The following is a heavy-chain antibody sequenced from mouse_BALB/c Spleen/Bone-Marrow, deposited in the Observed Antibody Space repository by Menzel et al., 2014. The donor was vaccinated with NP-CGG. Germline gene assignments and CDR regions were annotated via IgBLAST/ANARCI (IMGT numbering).Heavy chain of an antibody. CDR3: ARFDGYDVGFAY. CDR1: GYTFTSYW. V-gene: IGHV1S22*01. D-gene: IGHD2-2*01. CDR2: IYPGSGIA. J-gene: IGHJ3*01. Sequence: LQQSGSELVRPGASVKLSCKASGYTFTSYWMHWVKQRPGQGLEWIGNIYPGSGIAKYDEKFKNKATLTVDTSSSTAYMQLSSLTSEDSAVYYCARFDGYDVGFAYWGQGTLVTVS.